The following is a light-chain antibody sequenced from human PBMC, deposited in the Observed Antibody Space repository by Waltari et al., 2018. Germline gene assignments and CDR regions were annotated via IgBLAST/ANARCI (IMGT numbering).Light chain of an antibody. Sequence: QSALTQPASVSGSPGQSITISCTGTSSDVGGYNSVSWYQQHPGKAPKLMIYEVRNRPSGVSNRFSGSKSGNTASLTISGLQAEDEADYYCSSYTSSSTSLGTGTKVTVL. V-gene: IGLV2-14*01. J-gene: IGLJ1*01. CDR2: EVR. CDR1: SSDVGGYNS. CDR3: SSYTSSSTS.